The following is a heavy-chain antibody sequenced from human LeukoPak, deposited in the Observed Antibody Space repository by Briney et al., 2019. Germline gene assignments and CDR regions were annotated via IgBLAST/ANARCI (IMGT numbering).Heavy chain of an antibody. CDR3: ARDVYYYYYGMDV. V-gene: IGHV3-30-3*01. CDR2: ISYDGSNK. J-gene: IGHJ6*02. Sequence: GGSLRLSCAASGFTFSSYAMHWVRQAPGKGLEWVAVISYDGSNKYYADSVKGRFTISRDNSKNTLYLQMNSLRAEDTAVYYCARDVYYYYYGMDVWGQGTTVTVSS. CDR1: GFTFSSYA.